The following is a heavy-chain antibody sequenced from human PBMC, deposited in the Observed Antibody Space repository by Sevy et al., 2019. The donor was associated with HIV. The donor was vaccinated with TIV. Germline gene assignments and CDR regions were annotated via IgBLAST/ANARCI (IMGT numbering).Heavy chain of an antibody. J-gene: IGHJ3*02. D-gene: IGHD3-22*01. CDR2: ISSSGSTI. V-gene: IGHV3-11*04. Sequence: GGSLRLSCAASGFTFSDYYMSWIRQAPGKGLEWVSYISSSGSTIYYADSVKGRFTISRDNSKNTLYLQMNSLRAEDTAVYYCAREGYYDSSGYYGHDAFDIWGQGTMVTVSS. CDR1: GFTFSDYY. CDR3: AREGYYDSSGYYGHDAFDI.